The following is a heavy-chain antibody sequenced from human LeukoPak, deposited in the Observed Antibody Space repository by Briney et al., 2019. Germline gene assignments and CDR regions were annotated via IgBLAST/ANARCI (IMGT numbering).Heavy chain of an antibody. CDR3: ARSKSSRLVWPDY. CDR1: GYTFIGYY. CDR2: INPNSGGT. D-gene: IGHD6-6*01. V-gene: IGHV1-2*06. Sequence: GASVKVSCKASGYTFIGYYMHWVRQAPGQGVEWMGRINPNSGGTNYAQKFQGRVTMTRDTSTSTAYMELSRLRSDDTAVYYCARSKSSRLVWPDYWGQGTLVTVSS. J-gene: IGHJ4*02.